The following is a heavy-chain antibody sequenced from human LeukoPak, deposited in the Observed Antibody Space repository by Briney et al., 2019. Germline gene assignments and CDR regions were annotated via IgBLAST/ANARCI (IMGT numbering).Heavy chain of an antibody. D-gene: IGHD5-12*01. Sequence: PSETLSLTCTVSGGSISSSSYYWGWIRQPPGKGLEWIGSIYYSGSTYYNPSLKSRVTISVDTSKNQFSLKLSSVTAADTAVYYCARADYGYSGYDFVPIFDYWGLGTLVTVSS. J-gene: IGHJ4*02. V-gene: IGHV4-39*01. CDR2: IYYSGST. CDR1: GGSISSSSYY. CDR3: ARADYGYSGYDFVPIFDY.